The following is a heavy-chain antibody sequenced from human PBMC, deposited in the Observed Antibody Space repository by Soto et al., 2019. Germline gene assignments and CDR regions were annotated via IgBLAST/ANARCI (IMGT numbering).Heavy chain of an antibody. Sequence: RGEALKISCWGSGYSFAGHWISWVRQVPGKGLEWMGRIDPSDSYTNYSPSFQGHVTMSADKSVKTAYLQWSSLRASDTGIYFCARQKVGATSDYWGQGTLVTVSS. CDR2: IDPSDSYT. V-gene: IGHV5-10-1*01. J-gene: IGHJ4*02. CDR3: ARQKVGATSDY. D-gene: IGHD1-26*01. CDR1: GYSFAGHW.